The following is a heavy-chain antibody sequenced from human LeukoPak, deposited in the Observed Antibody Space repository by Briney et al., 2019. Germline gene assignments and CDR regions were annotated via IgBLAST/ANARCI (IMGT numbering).Heavy chain of an antibody. J-gene: IGHJ4*02. CDR2: IYYTGST. Sequence: SETLSLTCTVSGGSISSSNYYWNWIRQPPGTGLEWIGSIYYTGSTYYNPSLKSRVTILLDTSKNQFSLKVSSVTAADTAVYFCARDPRRSGDPDYWGQGTLVTVSS. V-gene: IGHV4-39*07. D-gene: IGHD4-17*01. CDR3: ARDPRRSGDPDY. CDR1: GGSISSSNYY.